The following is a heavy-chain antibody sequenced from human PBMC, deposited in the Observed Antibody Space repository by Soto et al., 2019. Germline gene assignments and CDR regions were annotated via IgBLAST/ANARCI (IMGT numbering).Heavy chain of an antibody. Sequence: QLQLQESGPGLVKPSETVSLTCTVSGGSMIASDYYWAWLRQPPGKGLEWIATSYYSGTTSYYNPSLKSRVTISLDTSKSQFSLKLISVTAADTAVYYCARQFGSGSYYYWGQGTVVTVSS. D-gene: IGHD1-26*01. J-gene: IGHJ4*02. CDR2: SYYSGTTS. CDR1: GGSMIASDYY. V-gene: IGHV4-39*01. CDR3: ARQFGSGSYYY.